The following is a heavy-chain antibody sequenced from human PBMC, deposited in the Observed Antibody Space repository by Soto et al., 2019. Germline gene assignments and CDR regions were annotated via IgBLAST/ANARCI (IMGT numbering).Heavy chain of an antibody. J-gene: IGHJ3*02. CDR2: IYPGDSDT. V-gene: IGHV5-51*01. D-gene: IGHD2-2*03. Sequence: PGESLKSSGKGSGYSFTIYCIGWVRQMPWKGLEWMGIIYPGDSDTRYSPSFQGQVTISADKSISTAYLQWSSLKASDTAMYYCARHGYCSSTSCGMDAFDIWGQGTMVTVSS. CDR1: GYSFTIYC. CDR3: ARHGYCSSTSCGMDAFDI.